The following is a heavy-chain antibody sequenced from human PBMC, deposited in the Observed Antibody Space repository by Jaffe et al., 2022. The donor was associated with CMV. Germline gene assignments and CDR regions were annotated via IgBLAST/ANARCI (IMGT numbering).Heavy chain of an antibody. CDR2: IGTAGDT. CDR3: ARGKRDILTGYRLFDY. D-gene: IGHD3-9*01. V-gene: IGHV3-13*01. CDR1: GFTFSSYD. J-gene: IGHJ4*02. Sequence: EVQLVESGGGLVQPGGSLRLSCAASGFTFSSYDMHWVRQATGKGLEWVSAIGTAGDTYYPGSVKGRFTISRENAKNSLYLQMNSLRAGDTAVYYCARGKRDILTGYRLFDYWGQGTLVTVSS.